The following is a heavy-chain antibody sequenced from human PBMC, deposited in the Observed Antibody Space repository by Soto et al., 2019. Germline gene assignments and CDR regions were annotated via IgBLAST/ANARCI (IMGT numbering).Heavy chain of an antibody. V-gene: IGHV3-30*18. J-gene: IGHJ6*02. Sequence: QVQLVESGGGVVQPGRSLRLSCAASGFTFSSFGMHWVRQAPGKGLEWVALISYDGNNKYSADSVKGRFTISRDNSKNTLYLQMNSLRAEDTAVYYCSKQQVGATDYYYYGMDVRGQGTTVTVSS. CDR3: SKQQVGATDYYYYGMDV. CDR2: ISYDGNNK. D-gene: IGHD1-26*01. CDR1: GFTFSSFG.